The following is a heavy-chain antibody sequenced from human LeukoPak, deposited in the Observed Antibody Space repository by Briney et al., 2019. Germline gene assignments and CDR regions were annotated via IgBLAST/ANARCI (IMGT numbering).Heavy chain of an antibody. J-gene: IGHJ4*02. V-gene: IGHV3-23*01. D-gene: IGHD6-19*01. CDR1: GFTFSSYA. CDR2: IRGDGTRT. CDR3: AKRNSSGWYYFDY. Sequence: PGGSLRLSCAASGFTFSSYAMSWVRQAPGKGLEWVSAIRGDGTRTYYADSVKGRFTISRDNSKNKLYLQLNSLRAEDTAVCYCAKRNSSGWYYFDYWGQGTLVTVSS.